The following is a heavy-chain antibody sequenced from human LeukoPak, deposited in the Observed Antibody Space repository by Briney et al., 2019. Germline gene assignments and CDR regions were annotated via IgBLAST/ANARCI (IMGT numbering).Heavy chain of an antibody. CDR3: ARDGVVVVAATPNWFDP. CDR2: INFNSGGT. D-gene: IGHD2-15*01. J-gene: IGHJ5*02. Sequence: SVKVSCKASGYTFTGYYMHWVRQAPGQGLEWMGWINFNSGGTNYAQKFQGRVTMTRDTSISTAYMELSRLRSDDTAVYYCARDGVVVVAATPNWFDPWGQGTLVTVSS. CDR1: GYTFTGYY. V-gene: IGHV1-2*02.